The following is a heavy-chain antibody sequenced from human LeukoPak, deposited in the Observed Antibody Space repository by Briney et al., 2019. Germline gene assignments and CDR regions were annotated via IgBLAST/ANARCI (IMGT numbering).Heavy chain of an antibody. CDR3: ARDRAIAAAGTLSRIDP. D-gene: IGHD6-13*01. CDR2: ISSSGSTI. J-gene: IGHJ5*02. V-gene: IGHV3-11*01. CDR1: RFTFSDYY. Sequence: GGSLRLSCAASRFTFSDYYMSWIRQAPGKGLEWVSYISSSGSTIYYADSVKGRFTISRDNAKNSLYLQMNSLRAEDTAVYYCARDRAIAAAGTLSRIDPWGQGTLVTVSS.